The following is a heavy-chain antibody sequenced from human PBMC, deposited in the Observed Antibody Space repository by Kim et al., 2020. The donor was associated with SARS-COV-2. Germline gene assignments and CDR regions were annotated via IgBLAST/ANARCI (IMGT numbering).Heavy chain of an antibody. CDR3: ARDGGYHRLFENWFDS. D-gene: IGHD2-2*01. CDR2: ISSSSSTI. CDR1: GFTFSSYS. J-gene: IGHJ5*01. V-gene: IGHV3-48*02. Sequence: GGSLRLSCAASGFTFSSYSMNWVRQAPGKGLEWVSYISSSSSTIYYADSVKGRFTISRDNAKNSLYLQMKSLRDEDTALYYCARDGGYHRLFENWFDSWG.